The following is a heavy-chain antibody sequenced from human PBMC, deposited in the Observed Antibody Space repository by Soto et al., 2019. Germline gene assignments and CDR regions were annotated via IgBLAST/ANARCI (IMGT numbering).Heavy chain of an antibody. D-gene: IGHD3-16*01. CDR3: ARHGGTPDLYFDY. CDR2: INWIGGST. CDR1: GFIFGAHA. J-gene: IGHJ4*02. Sequence: GGSLRLSCAASGFIFGAHAMSWVRQAPGKGLEWVSAINWIGGSTNYADSMKDRFTISRDNAKNSLYLQMSSLRAEDTALYYCARHGGTPDLYFDYWGQGTPVTV. V-gene: IGHV3-20*04.